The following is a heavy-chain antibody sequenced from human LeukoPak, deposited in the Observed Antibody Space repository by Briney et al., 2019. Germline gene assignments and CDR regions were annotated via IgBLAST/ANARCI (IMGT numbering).Heavy chain of an antibody. CDR3: AKLKRVGIAPFDD. J-gene: IGHJ4*02. Sequence: GGSLRLSCAASGFTFSHFAMSWVRRAPGKGLHWVSTISVSGNKTYDADSVKGRFTISRDNSKNTLYLQMTGLRADDTAVYYCAKLKRVGIAPFDDWGQGTLVTVSS. CDR1: GFTFSHFA. CDR2: ISVSGNKT. D-gene: IGHD3-10*01. V-gene: IGHV3-23*01.